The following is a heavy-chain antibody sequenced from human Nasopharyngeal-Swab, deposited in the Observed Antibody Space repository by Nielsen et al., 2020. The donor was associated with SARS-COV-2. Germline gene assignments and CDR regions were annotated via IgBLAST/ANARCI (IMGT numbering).Heavy chain of an antibody. J-gene: IGHJ3*02. V-gene: IGHV1-2*06. CDR1: GYAFTGYY. Sequence: ASVKVSCTASGYAFTGYYMHWVRQAPGQGLEWMGRINPNSGGTNYAQKFQGRVTMTRDTSISTAYMELSRLRSDDTAVYYCAGGGYCSGGSCYSFEAFDIWGQGTMVTVSS. CDR3: AGGGYCSGGSCYSFEAFDI. CDR2: INPNSGGT. D-gene: IGHD2-15*01.